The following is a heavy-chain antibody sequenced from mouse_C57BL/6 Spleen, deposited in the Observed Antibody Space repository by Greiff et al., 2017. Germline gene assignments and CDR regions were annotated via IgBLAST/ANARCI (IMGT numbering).Heavy chain of an antibody. Sequence: EVQLQQSVAELARPGASVKLSCTASGFNFKNTYMHWVKQRPEQGLEWIGRIDPANGNTKYAPKFQGKATISADTSSNTAYLQLSSLTSEDTAIYYCAGYTHFDYWGQGTTLTVSS. J-gene: IGHJ2*01. V-gene: IGHV14-3*01. D-gene: IGHD1-2*01. CDR3: AGYTHFDY. CDR1: GFNFKNTY. CDR2: IDPANGNT.